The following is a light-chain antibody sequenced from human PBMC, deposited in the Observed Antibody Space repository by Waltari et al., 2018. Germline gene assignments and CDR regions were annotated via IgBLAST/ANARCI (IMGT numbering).Light chain of an antibody. CDR1: DIGTRS. J-gene: IGLJ2*01. CDR2: DDS. CDR3: HVWDTKTDHVV. Sequence: SYVLTQPPSVSVAPGKTARIPCGGNDIGTRSVHWYQQKPGPAPVLVVFDDSDRPSGIPERFSGSNSANTATLTISRVEAGDEADYYCHVWDTKTDHVVFGGGTKLTVL. V-gene: IGLV3-21*03.